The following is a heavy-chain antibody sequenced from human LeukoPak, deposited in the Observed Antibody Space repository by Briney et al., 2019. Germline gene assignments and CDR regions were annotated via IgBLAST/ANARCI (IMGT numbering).Heavy chain of an antibody. D-gene: IGHD4-17*01. CDR3: AKVSHGDSYYFDY. J-gene: IGHJ4*02. Sequence: GGSLRLSCAASGFTFSSYAMHWVRQAPGKGLEWVAVISYDGSNKYYADSVKGRFTISRDNSKNTLYLQMNSLRAEDTAVYYCAKVSHGDSYYFDYWGQGTLVTVSS. CDR2: ISYDGSNK. CDR1: GFTFSSYA. V-gene: IGHV3-30*04.